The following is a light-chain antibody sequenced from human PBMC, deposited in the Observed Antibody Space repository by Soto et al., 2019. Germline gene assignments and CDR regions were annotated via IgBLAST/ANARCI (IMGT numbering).Light chain of an antibody. CDR3: QQYNNWPRP. CDR2: GAS. CDR1: QSVSSN. V-gene: IGKV3-15*01. J-gene: IGKJ1*01. Sequence: EIVMTQSPATLSVSPGERATLSCRASQSVSSNLAWYQQKPGQAPRLLIYGASTRATGIPARFSGSGSWTEFTLTISSLHFEDFAVYYCQQYNNWPRPFGQGTKVEIK.